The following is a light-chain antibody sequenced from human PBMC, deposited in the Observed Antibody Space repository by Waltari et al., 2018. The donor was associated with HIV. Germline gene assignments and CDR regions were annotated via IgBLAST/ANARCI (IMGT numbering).Light chain of an antibody. CDR2: DVT. J-gene: IGLJ2*01. CDR3: SSYTTSNTVV. V-gene: IGLV2-14*03. Sequence: QSALTQPASVSGSPGQSITISSSATTSDISTYDFVSWYQKHPAKAPKLLIDDVTARPSGVARRFSGSKSGSTASLTISSIQADDEADYYCSSYTTSNTVVFGPGTKLSVL. CDR1: TSDISTYDF.